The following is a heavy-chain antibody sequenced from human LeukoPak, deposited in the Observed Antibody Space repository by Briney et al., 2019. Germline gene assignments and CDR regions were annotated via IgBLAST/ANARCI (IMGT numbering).Heavy chain of an antibody. CDR3: ARGVLLATYYFDY. CDR1: GGSISGYY. D-gene: IGHD3-10*01. V-gene: IGHV4-59*01. J-gene: IGHJ4*02. Sequence: SETLSLTCTVSGGSISGYYWSWIRQPPGKGLEWIGYIYYSGSTKCNSSLKSRVTISVDTSKNQFSLKLSSVTAADTAVYYCARGVLLATYYFDYWGQGTLVTVSS. CDR2: IYYSGST.